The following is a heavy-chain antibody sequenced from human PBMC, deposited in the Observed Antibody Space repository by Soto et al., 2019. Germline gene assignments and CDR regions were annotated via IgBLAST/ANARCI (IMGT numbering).Heavy chain of an antibody. CDR2: ISAYNGNT. CDR3: ARDGPTPPGDYPTVYYFDY. V-gene: IGHV1-18*01. CDR1: GYTFTSYG. Sequence: ASVKVSCKASGYTFTSYGISWVRQAPGQGLEWMGWISAYNGNTNYAQKLQGRVTMTTDTSTSTAYMELRSLRSDDTAVYYCARDGPTPPGDYPTVYYFDYWGQGTLVTVSS. J-gene: IGHJ4*02. D-gene: IGHD4-17*01.